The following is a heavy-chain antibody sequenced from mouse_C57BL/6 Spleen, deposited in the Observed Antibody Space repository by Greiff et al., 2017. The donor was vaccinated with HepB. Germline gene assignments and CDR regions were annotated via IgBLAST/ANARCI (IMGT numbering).Heavy chain of an antibody. CDR2: INPNNGGT. CDR3: ARTTTVERFAY. J-gene: IGHJ3*01. V-gene: IGHV1-26*01. D-gene: IGHD1-1*01. Sequence: EVQLQQSGPELVKPGASVKISCKASGYTFTDYYMNWVKQSHGKSLEWIGDINPNNGGTSYNQKFKGKATLTVDKSSSTAYMELRSLTSEDSAVYYCARTTTVERFAYWGQGTLVTVSA. CDR1: GYTFTDYY.